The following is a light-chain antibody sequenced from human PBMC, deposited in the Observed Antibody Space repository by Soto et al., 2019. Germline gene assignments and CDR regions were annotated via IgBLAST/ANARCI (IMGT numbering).Light chain of an antibody. J-gene: IGKJ1*01. CDR2: AAS. V-gene: IGKV1-27*01. CDR1: QDISNY. Sequence: DIQMTHSPSSLSASVVYRVTITCRASQDISNYLAWYQQKPEKVPKLLIYAASTLHSGVPSRFSGSGSGTDFTLTISSLQPEDFATYYCQKYNSAPQTFGQGTKVDIK. CDR3: QKYNSAPQT.